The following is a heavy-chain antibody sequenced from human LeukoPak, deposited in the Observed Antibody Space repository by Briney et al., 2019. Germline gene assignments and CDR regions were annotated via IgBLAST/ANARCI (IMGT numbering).Heavy chain of an antibody. Sequence: GGSLRLSCAASGFTFSSYSMNWVRQAPGKGLEWVSYISSSSSTIYYADSVKGRFTISRDNAKNSLYLQMNSLRAEDTAVYYCTRDTAYVLSGLMGAWGQGTLVTVSS. CDR2: ISSSSSTI. J-gene: IGHJ5*02. D-gene: IGHD2/OR15-2a*01. CDR3: TRDTAYVLSGLMGA. V-gene: IGHV3-48*04. CDR1: GFTFSSYS.